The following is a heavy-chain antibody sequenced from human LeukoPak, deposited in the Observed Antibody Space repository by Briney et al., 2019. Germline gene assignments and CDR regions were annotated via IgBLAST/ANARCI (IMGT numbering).Heavy chain of an antibody. Sequence: GGSLRLSCAASGFTFSSYAMSWVRQAPGKGLEWVSAISGSGGSTYYADSVKGRFTISRDNSKNTLYLQMNSLRAEDTAVYYCAKDVSARPGGFGELYFREDYWGQGTLVTVSS. J-gene: IGHJ4*02. D-gene: IGHD3-10*01. CDR1: GFTFSSYA. V-gene: IGHV3-23*01. CDR2: ISGSGGST. CDR3: AKDVSARPGGFGELYFREDY.